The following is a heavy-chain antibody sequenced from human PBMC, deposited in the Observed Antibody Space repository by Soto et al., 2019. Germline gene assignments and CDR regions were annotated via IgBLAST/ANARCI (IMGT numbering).Heavy chain of an antibody. CDR2: IYYSGNT. CDR3: ARHKAIAAAGTWGYYYYGMDV. Sequence: SETLSLTCTVSGGSIRSGGYYWSWVRQNPRRGLEWIGNIYYSGNTYYNPSLKSRLTISVDTSKNQFSLNLSSVTASDTAMYYCARHKAIAAAGTWGYYYYGMDVWGQGTTVTVSS. J-gene: IGHJ6*02. CDR1: GGSIRSGGYY. D-gene: IGHD6-13*01. V-gene: IGHV4-31*03.